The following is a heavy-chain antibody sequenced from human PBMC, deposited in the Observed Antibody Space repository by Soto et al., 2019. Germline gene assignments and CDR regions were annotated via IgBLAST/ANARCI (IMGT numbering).Heavy chain of an antibody. CDR3: TTDLWRIAVVVGSTGYFNP. CDR1: GFTFSDAW. V-gene: IGHV3-15*01. D-gene: IGHD2-15*01. J-gene: IGHJ5*02. Sequence: GGSLRLSCAAYGFTFSDAWMSWVRQAPGKGLDWVGRIKSKSDGGTTECAAPVRGRFTISRDDSKNTLYLQMNSLKTEDTAVYYCTTDLWRIAVVVGSTGYFNPWGQGTPVTVSS. CDR2: IKSKSDGGTT.